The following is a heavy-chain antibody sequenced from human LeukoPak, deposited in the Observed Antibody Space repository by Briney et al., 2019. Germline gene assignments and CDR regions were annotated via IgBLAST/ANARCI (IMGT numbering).Heavy chain of an antibody. CDR3: ARDGCSSTSCPYYYYYGMDV. CDR2: IIPIFGTA. D-gene: IGHD2-2*01. V-gene: IGHV1-69*13. CDR1: GGTFSGYA. J-gene: IGHJ6*02. Sequence: SVKVSCKASGGTFSGYAISWVRQAPGQGLEWMGGIIPIFGTANYAQKFQGRVTITADESTSTAYMELSSLRSEDTAVYYCARDGCSSTSCPYYYYYGMDVWGQGTTVTVSS.